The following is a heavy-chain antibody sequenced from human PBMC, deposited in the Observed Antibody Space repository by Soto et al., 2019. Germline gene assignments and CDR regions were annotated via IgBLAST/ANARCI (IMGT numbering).Heavy chain of an antibody. V-gene: IGHV4-59*01. Sequence: SETLSLXXTXSXGSISRYYWSWIRQPXGKGLEWIGHSDYTGSTNYNPSLNSRVTISVDTSKNQFSLSLTSVTAADTAVYYCARLTKDYWDKAMAFFEYWGQGTLVTVSS. D-gene: IGHD5-18*01. CDR2: SDYTGST. J-gene: IGHJ4*02. CDR1: XGSISRYY. CDR3: ARLTKDYWDKAMAFFEY.